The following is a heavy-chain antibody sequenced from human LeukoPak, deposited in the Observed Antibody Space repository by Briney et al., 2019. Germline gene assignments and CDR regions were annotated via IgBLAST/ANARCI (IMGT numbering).Heavy chain of an antibody. CDR1: GFTFSGYC. D-gene: IGHD5-12*01. V-gene: IGHV3-74*01. J-gene: IGHJ3*02. CDR3: TRGPWLRGAFDI. Sequence: PEGSLRLSCAASGFTFSGYCMNWVRQAPGKGLVWLSHINTDGSTTNYAGSVEGRFTISRDNAKNTLYLQMNSLRAEDTAVYYCTRGPWLRGAFDIWGQGTMVTVSS. CDR2: INTDGSTT.